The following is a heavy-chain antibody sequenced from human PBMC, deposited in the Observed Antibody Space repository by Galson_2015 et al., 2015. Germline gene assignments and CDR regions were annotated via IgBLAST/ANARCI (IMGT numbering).Heavy chain of an antibody. Sequence: SETLSLTCAVYVGSFSRYYWSWIRQPPGEGLEGIGEINHSGSTNYNPSLKSRVTISVDTSKNQISLKLSSVTAADTAVYYCARGQYHVAAAGSRRLRYFDLWGRGTLVTVSS. CDR2: INHSGST. CDR1: VGSFSRYY. J-gene: IGHJ2*01. CDR3: ARGQYHVAAAGSRRLRYFDL. D-gene: IGHD6-13*01. V-gene: IGHV4-34*01.